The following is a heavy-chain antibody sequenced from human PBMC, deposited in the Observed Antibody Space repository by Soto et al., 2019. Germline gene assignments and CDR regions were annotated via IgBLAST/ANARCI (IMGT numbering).Heavy chain of an antibody. CDR2: IPCDGSNK. Sequence: GGSLRLSCAASGFTFSSFGMHWVRQAPGQGLEWVAVIPCDGSNKSYADSVTGRFTISRDNSKNTMYLQINSLRAADTAVYYCAKDLAPRSYGPYNWFDPWGQGTLVTVSS. V-gene: IGHV3-30*18. CDR1: GFTFSSFG. J-gene: IGHJ5*02. D-gene: IGHD1-26*01. CDR3: AKDLAPRSYGPYNWFDP.